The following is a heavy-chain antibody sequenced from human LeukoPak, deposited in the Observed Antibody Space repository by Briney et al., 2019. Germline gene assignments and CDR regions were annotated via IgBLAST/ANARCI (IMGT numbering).Heavy chain of an antibody. CDR1: EFTFSSYT. V-gene: IGHV3-30-3*01. CDR2: ISYDGSNK. Sequence: GRSLRLSCAASEFTFSSYTMHWVRQAPGKGLEWVALISYDGSNKYYADSVKGRFTITRDNSKNTLFLQTNSLRAEDTAMYYCARDWRAFCGGDCFGFFDYWGQGTLVTVSS. CDR3: ARDWRAFCGGDCFGFFDY. J-gene: IGHJ4*02. D-gene: IGHD2-21*02.